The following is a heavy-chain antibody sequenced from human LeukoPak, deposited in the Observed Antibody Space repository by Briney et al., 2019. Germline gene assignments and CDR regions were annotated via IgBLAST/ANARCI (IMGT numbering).Heavy chain of an antibody. CDR2: ISSSGSTI. Sequence: PGGSLRLSCAASGFTFSDYYMSWIRQALGRRLEWVSYISSSGSTIYYADSVKGRFTISRDNAKNSLYLQMNSLRAEDTAVYYCATQGQQLAYYMDVWGKGTTVTVSS. D-gene: IGHD6-13*01. CDR3: ATQGQQLAYYMDV. CDR1: GFTFSDYY. J-gene: IGHJ6*03. V-gene: IGHV3-11*01.